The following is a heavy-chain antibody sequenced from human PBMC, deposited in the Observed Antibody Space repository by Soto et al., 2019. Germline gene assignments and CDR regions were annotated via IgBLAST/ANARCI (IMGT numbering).Heavy chain of an antibody. CDR2: TYTSVST. Sequence: QVQLQESGPGLVKPSETLSLTCTVSGGSISRGGYYWSWIRQNPGKGLEWIGYTYTSVSTYYKTSLKSRVTRSVATSKNQFSLKLTSVTAAETAVYYCARDPAPWGQGTLVTVSS. V-gene: IGHV4-31*03. J-gene: IGHJ5*02. CDR3: ARDPAP. CDR1: GGSISRGGYY.